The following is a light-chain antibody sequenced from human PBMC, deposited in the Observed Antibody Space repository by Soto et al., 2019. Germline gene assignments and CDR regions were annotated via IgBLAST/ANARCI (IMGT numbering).Light chain of an antibody. CDR2: GAS. CDR3: QQANSFPLT. J-gene: IGKJ4*01. Sequence: EVVLTQSPGTLSLSPGERATLSCRASQSVSSSDLAWYQQKPGQAPRLLISGASNRATGTPDRFSGSGSGTDFTLTISSLQPEDFATYYCQQANSFPLTFGGGTKVDI. CDR1: QSVSSSD. V-gene: IGKV3-20*01.